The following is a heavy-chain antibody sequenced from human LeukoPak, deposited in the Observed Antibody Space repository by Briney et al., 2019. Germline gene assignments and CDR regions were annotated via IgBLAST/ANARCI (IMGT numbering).Heavy chain of an antibody. Sequence: GGSLRLSCAASGFTFSRSWMTWVRQAPGKGLEWVANIKQDGSEKYYVDSVKGRFTISRDNAKNSLYLQMNSLRAEDTAVYYCARDSLEYYYYYMDVWGKGTTVTVSS. CDR3: ARDSLEYYYYYMDV. J-gene: IGHJ6*03. V-gene: IGHV3-7*01. D-gene: IGHD1-1*01. CDR1: GFTFSRSW. CDR2: IKQDGSEK.